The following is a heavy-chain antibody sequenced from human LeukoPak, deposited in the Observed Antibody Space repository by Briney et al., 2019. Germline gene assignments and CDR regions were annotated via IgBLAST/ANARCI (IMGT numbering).Heavy chain of an antibody. J-gene: IGHJ4*02. CDR2: ISAYNSIT. V-gene: IGHV1-18*01. Sequence: ASVKVSCKASGYTFTSYGISWVRQAPGQGLEWMGWISAYNSITNYAQKKLQGRVTMTTDTSTSTAYMELRSLRSDDTAVYYCARDLRRDTSGWNSQAVLDYWGQGTLVTVSS. CDR3: ARDLRRDTSGWNSQAVLDY. CDR1: GYTFTSYG. D-gene: IGHD6-19*01.